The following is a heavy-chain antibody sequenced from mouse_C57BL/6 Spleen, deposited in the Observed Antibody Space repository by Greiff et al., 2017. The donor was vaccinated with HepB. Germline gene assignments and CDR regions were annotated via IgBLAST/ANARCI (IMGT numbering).Heavy chain of an antibody. CDR3: ARGAYYSNYFDY. D-gene: IGHD2-5*01. Sequence: VQLQQSGPGLVKPSQSLSLTCSVTGYSITSGYYWNWIRQFPGNKLEWMGYISYDGSNNYNPSLKNRISITRDTSKNQFFLKLNSVTTEDTATYYCARGAYYSNYFDYWGQGTTLTVSS. J-gene: IGHJ2*01. V-gene: IGHV3-6*01. CDR2: ISYDGSN. CDR1: GYSITSGYY.